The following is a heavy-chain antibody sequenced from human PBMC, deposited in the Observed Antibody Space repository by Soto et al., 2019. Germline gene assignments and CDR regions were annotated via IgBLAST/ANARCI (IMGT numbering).Heavy chain of an antibody. D-gene: IGHD1-26*01. CDR1: GFTFSSYA. CDR3: ARAMGSGSYHFDY. J-gene: IGHJ4*02. V-gene: IGHV3-30-3*01. Sequence: LRLSCAASGFTFSSYAMHWVRQAPGKGLEWVAVISYDGSNKYYADSVKGRFTISRDNSKNTLYLQMNSLRAEDTAVYYCARAMGSGSYHFDYWGQGTLVTVSS. CDR2: ISYDGSNK.